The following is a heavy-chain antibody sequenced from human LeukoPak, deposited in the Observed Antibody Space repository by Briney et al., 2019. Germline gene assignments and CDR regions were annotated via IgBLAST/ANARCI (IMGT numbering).Heavy chain of an antibody. J-gene: IGHJ4*02. V-gene: IGHV3-7*03. CDR3: AKEYCSNSVCHSLDY. CDR2: IKQDGSEK. D-gene: IGHD2-8*01. Sequence: PGGSLRLSCAASGFSFNSYWMSWVRQAPGKGLEWVANIKQDGSEKYYVDSVKGRFTISRDNAKNSLYLQINSLRAEDTAVYYCAKEYCSNSVCHSLDYWGQGTLVTVSS. CDR1: GFSFNSYW.